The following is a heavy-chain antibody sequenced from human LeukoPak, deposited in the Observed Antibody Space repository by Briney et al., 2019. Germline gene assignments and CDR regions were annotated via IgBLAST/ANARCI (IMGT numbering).Heavy chain of an antibody. CDR1: GFTFGNYA. CDR3: ARVVDTAMVFDY. V-gene: IGHV3-23*01. Sequence: PGGSLRLSCVASGFTFGNYAMGWLRQAPGRRPEWVSSLTDSGGTTYYVDSVKGRFAISRDNSKSTLYLHMNSLRADDTAVYYCARVVDTAMVFDYWGQGTLVTVSS. D-gene: IGHD5-18*01. CDR2: LTDSGGTT. J-gene: IGHJ4*02.